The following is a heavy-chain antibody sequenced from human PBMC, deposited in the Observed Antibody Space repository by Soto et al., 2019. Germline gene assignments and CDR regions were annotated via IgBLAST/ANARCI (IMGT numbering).Heavy chain of an antibody. Sequence: EVQLLESGGGLVQPGGSLRLSCAASGFSFVNYAMNWVRQAPGKGLEWVSGLSGSGTSTYYAHSMKGRFTISRDNSRDTLFLQMNSLTADDTAVYYCAKATTNGGWFNPFDSWGQGALVTVSS. D-gene: IGHD6-19*01. V-gene: IGHV3-23*01. CDR2: LSGSGTST. J-gene: IGHJ4*02. CDR3: AKATTNGGWFNPFDS. CDR1: GFSFVNYA.